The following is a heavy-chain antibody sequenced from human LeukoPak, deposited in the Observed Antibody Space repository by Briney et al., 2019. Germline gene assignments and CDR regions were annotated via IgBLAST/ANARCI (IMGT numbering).Heavy chain of an antibody. CDR3: ARDGAAVTTHLGFFQH. Sequence: GGSLRLSCAVSGFTFSDYYMSWIRQAPGKELEWVSHINSSGTTIYYADSVKGRFTISGDNPKNSLYLQLNSLRAEDTAVYYCARDGAAVTTHLGFFQHWGQGTLVTVSS. CDR1: GFTFSDYY. J-gene: IGHJ1*01. CDR2: INSSGTTI. V-gene: IGHV3-11*01. D-gene: IGHD4-17*01.